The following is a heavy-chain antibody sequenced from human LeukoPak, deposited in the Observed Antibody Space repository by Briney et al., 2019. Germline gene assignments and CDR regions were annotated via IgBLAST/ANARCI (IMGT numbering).Heavy chain of an antibody. D-gene: IGHD6-19*01. Sequence: GGSLRLSCAASGFTFSSYAMTWVCQAPGKGLEWVSSISSTSSYIYYADSVKGRFTISRDNAKNSLYLQMNSLRAEDTAVYYCARKSSAVAGPFDYWGQGTLVTVSS. CDR1: GFTFSSYA. CDR2: ISSTSSYI. J-gene: IGHJ4*02. CDR3: ARKSSAVAGPFDY. V-gene: IGHV3-21*01.